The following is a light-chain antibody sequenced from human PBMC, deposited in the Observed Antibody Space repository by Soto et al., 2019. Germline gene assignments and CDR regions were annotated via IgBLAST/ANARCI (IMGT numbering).Light chain of an antibody. CDR3: QHYVNWPLT. V-gene: IGKV3-20*01. Sequence: EIVLTQSPGTLSLSPGERATLSCRASQSVSSSYLAWYQQKPGQAPRLLIYGASSRATGIPDRFSGSGSGTEFTLTISSLQSEDFAVYYCQHYVNWPLTFGGGTKVESK. CDR2: GAS. J-gene: IGKJ4*01. CDR1: QSVSSSY.